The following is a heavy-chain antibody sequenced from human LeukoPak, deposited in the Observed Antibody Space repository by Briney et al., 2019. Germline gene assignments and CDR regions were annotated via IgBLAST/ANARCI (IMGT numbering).Heavy chain of an antibody. D-gene: IGHD7-27*01. CDR1: GYTFTSYD. Sequence: ASVKVSCKASGYTFTSYDFNWVRQATGQRPEWMGWMSPNSGDTGYAQKFQDRVTMTRNTSMSTAYMELGSLRSDDTAVYYCARGPPNWGYDYWGPGTLVTVSS. J-gene: IGHJ4*02. CDR2: MSPNSGDT. CDR3: ARGPPNWGYDY. V-gene: IGHV1-8*01.